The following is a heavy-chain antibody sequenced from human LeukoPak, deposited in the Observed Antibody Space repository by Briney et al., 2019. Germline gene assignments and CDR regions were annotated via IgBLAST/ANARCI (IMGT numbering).Heavy chain of an antibody. V-gene: IGHV3-21*04. CDR3: AKVLGLLPYYFDY. J-gene: IGHJ4*02. CDR2: ISSVSRYL. Sequence: PGGSLRLSCAASGFTFSSYSMNWVRQAPGKGLQWVSSISSVSRYLYYADSVKGRFTISKDNSKNTLYLQMNSLRAEDTAVHYCAKVLGLLPYYFDYWGQGTLVTVSS. D-gene: IGHD3-10*01. CDR1: GFTFSSYS.